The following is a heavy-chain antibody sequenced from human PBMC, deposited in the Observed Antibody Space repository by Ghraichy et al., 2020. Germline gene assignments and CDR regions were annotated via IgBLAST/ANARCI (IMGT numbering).Heavy chain of an antibody. V-gene: IGHV4-34*01. CDR2: INHSGST. J-gene: IGHJ6*03. D-gene: IGHD3-10*01. CDR3: ARASTVQGVHYYYYYYIDV. CDR1: GGSFGAYY. Sequence: SETLSLTCAVYGGSFGAYYWSWIRQPPGKGLEWIGEINHSGSTNYNPSLKSRVTISVDTSKNQFSLKLSSVTAADTAVYYCARASTVQGVHYYYYYYIDVWGKGTTVTVSS.